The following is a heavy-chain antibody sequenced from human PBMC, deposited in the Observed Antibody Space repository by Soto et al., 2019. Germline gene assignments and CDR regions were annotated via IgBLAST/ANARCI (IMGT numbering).Heavy chain of an antibody. CDR2: IYYSGST. CDR3: ASAYCRGGRCPPNSFHY. Sequence: SETLSLTCTVSGGSISSYYWSWIRQPPGKGLEWIGYIYYSGSTNYNPSLKSRVTISVDTSKNQFSLKLSSVTAADTAVYYCASAYCRGGRCPPNSFHYPGPGTLLTLSS. V-gene: IGHV4-59*08. J-gene: IGHJ4*02. D-gene: IGHD2-15*01. CDR1: GGSISSYY.